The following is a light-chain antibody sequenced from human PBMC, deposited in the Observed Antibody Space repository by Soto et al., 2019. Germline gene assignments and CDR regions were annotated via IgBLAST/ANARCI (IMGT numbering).Light chain of an antibody. CDR2: WAS. Sequence: DIVMTQSPDSLAVSLGERATIDCKSSQSILYSSTNKNYLAWYQQKPGQPPKLLFYWASTREFGVPDRFSGSGSGTDFTLTISRLQAEDVAVYYCQQYYSTPYTFGQGTKLEIK. CDR3: QQYYSTPYT. CDR1: QSILYSSTNKNY. V-gene: IGKV4-1*01. J-gene: IGKJ2*01.